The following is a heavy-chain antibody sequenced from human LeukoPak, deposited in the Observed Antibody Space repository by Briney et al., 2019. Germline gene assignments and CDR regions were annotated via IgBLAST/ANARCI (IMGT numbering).Heavy chain of an antibody. CDR3: ARHKFKWTAAAGKGGFDP. CDR2: INHSGST. V-gene: IGHV4-34*01. J-gene: IGHJ5*02. CDR1: GGSFSGYY. D-gene: IGHD6-13*01. Sequence: ASETLSLTCAVYGGSFSGYYWSWIRQPPGKGLEWIGEINHSGSTNYNPSLKSRVTISVDTSKNQFSLKLSSVTAADTAVYYCARHKFKWTAAAGKGGFDPWGQGTLVTVSS.